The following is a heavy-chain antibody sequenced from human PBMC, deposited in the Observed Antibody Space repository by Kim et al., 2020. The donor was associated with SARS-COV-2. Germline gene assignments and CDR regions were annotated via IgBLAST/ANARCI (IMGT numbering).Heavy chain of an antibody. Sequence: GGSLRLSCEASGFTLSSHAMSWVRQAPGKGLEWVSALSGPGRNTDYADSVKGRFTISRDDSKNTLYLQMSSLRADDTAVYFCAKHTRTPGYVSACDSWC. D-gene: IGHD3-9*01. CDR1: GFTLSSHA. V-gene: IGHV3-23*01. CDR3: AKHTRTPGYVSACDS. J-gene: IGHJ5*01. CDR2: LSGPGRNT.